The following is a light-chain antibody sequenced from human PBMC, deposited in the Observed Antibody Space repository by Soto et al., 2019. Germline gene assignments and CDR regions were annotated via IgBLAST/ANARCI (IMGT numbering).Light chain of an antibody. Sequence: EIVLTQSPGTLSLSPGERATLSCRASQSFSNIYLAWYQHKPGQAPRLLNYGASPRPTGIPERFSGSGSGTDFTLTISRLEPEDFAVYYCQQYGSSPWTFGQGTKVEIK. CDR3: QQYGSSPWT. CDR1: QSFSNIY. J-gene: IGKJ1*01. V-gene: IGKV3-20*01. CDR2: GAS.